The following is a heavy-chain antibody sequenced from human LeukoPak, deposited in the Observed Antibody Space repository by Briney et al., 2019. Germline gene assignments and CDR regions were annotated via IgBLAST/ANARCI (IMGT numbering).Heavy chain of an antibody. CDR3: TRETAHCGGDCYDY. V-gene: IGHV3-53*01. CDR1: GFTVSSNS. J-gene: IGHJ4*02. D-gene: IGHD2-21*02. Sequence: GGSLRLSCTVSGFTVSSNSMSWVRQAPGKGLEWVSFIYSGGNTHYSDSVKGRFTISRDNAKNSLYLQMNSLRAEDTAMYYCTRETAHCGGDCYDYWGQGTLVTVSS. CDR2: IYSGGNT.